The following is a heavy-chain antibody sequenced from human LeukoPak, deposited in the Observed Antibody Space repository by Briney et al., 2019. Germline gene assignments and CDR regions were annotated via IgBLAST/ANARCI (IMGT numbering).Heavy chain of an antibody. CDR2: ISSSGNTI. CDR3: ARDRSYSSSSDHDY. Sequence: GGSLRLSCAASGFTFTTYSMNWVRQAPGKGLEWVSYISSSGNTIYYADSVKGRFTISRDNAKNSLYLQMNSLRAEDTAVYYCARDRSYSSSSDHDYWGQGTLVTVSS. V-gene: IGHV3-48*01. CDR1: GFTFTTYS. J-gene: IGHJ4*02. D-gene: IGHD6-6*01.